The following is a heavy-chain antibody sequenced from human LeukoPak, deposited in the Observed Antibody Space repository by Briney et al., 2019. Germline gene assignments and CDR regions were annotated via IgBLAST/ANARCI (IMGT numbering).Heavy chain of an antibody. CDR1: GFTFSYYW. V-gene: IGHV3-74*01. CDR2: INSDGSSS. CDR3: SKAGDTTYYRYGDY. D-gene: IGHD5-18*01. Sequence: GGSLRLSCAASGFTFSYYWMHWVRQAPGKGLVWVSRINSDGSSSSYADSVKGRFTISRDNAKNTLYLQMNNLRGEDTALYYCSKAGDTTYYRYGDYWGQGTLVTVSS. J-gene: IGHJ4*02.